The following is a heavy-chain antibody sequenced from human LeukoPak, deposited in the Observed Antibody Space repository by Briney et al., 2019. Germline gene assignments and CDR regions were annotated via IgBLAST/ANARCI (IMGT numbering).Heavy chain of an antibody. D-gene: IGHD4-17*01. V-gene: IGHV3-48*03. CDR2: ISSSGSTI. CDR1: GFTFSSYE. J-gene: IGHJ4*02. CDR3: ARSAVTLDY. Sequence: PGGSLRLSCAASGFTFSSYEMNWVRQAPGKGLEWVSYISSSGSTIYYADSVKGRFTISRDNAKNSLYLQMNSLRAVDTAVYYCARSAVTLDYWGQGTLVTVSS.